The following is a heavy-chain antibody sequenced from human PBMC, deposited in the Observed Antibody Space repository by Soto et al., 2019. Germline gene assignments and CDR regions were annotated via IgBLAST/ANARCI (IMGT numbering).Heavy chain of an antibody. D-gene: IGHD3-10*01. J-gene: IGHJ5*02. V-gene: IGHV3-21*01. Sequence: EVQLVESGGGLVKPGGSLRLSCAASGFTFSSYSMNWVRQAPGKGLEWVSSISSSSSYIYYADSVKGRFTISRDNAKNSLYLQMNSLRVEDTAVYYCASHMVRGAYEGEFVWFDPWGQGTLVTVSS. CDR1: GFTFSSYS. CDR2: ISSSSSYI. CDR3: ASHMVRGAYEGEFVWFDP.